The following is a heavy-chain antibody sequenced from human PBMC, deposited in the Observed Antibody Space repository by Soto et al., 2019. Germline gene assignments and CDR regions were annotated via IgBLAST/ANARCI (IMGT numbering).Heavy chain of an antibody. CDR3: AREASSYSSGWYYFDY. V-gene: IGHV1-69*01. Sequence: QVQLVQSGAEVKKPGSSVKVSCKASGGTFSSYAISWVRQAPGQGLEWMGGIIPIFGTANYAQKFQGRVTITADESSSTAYMELSSLRSEDTAVYYCAREASSYSSGWYYFDYWGQGTLVTVSS. CDR2: IIPIFGTA. CDR1: GGTFSSYA. J-gene: IGHJ4*02. D-gene: IGHD6-19*01.